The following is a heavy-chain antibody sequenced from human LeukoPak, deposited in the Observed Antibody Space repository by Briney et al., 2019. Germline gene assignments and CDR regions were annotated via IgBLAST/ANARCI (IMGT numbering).Heavy chain of an antibody. CDR3: ARGPEDYYDSSGYYWSYFDY. V-gene: IGHV3-7*01. J-gene: IGHJ4*02. CDR2: IKGDGSEK. Sequence: PGGSLRLSCAVSGFSITNYWMTWVRQAPGKGLEWVANIKGDGSEKYYVDSVKGRYTISRDNDKNYLYLQMNSLRAEDTAVYYCARGPEDYYDSSGYYWSYFDYWGQGTLVTVSS. CDR1: GFSITNYW. D-gene: IGHD3-22*01.